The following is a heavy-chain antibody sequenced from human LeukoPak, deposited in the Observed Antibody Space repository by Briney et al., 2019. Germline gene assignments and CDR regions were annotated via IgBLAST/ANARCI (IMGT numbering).Heavy chain of an antibody. CDR1: GGSISSSSYY. V-gene: IGHV4-39*07. CDR3: ARDLVYSSSSQSDHWFDP. Sequence: SETLSLTCTVSGGSISSSSYYWGWIRQPPGKGLEWIGSIYYSGSTYYNPSLKSRVTISVDTSKNQFSLKLSSVTAADTAVYYCARDLVYSSSSQSDHWFDPWGQGTLVTVSS. D-gene: IGHD6-13*01. CDR2: IYYSGST. J-gene: IGHJ5*02.